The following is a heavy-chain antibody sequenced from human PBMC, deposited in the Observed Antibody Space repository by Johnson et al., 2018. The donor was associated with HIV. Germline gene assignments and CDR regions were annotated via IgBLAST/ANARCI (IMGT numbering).Heavy chain of an antibody. V-gene: IGHV3-72*01. J-gene: IGHJ3*01. Sequence: EVQLVESGGGLDQPGGSLRLSCAASGFTFSDHYMDWVRQAPGKGLEWVGRTRNKANSYTTEYAASVKGRFTISRDDSKNSLYLQINSLKTEDTAVYYCTRDRDGVGVSWGQGTMVTVSS. CDR1: GFTFSDHY. CDR3: TRDRDGVGVS. D-gene: IGHD3-10*01. CDR2: TRNKANSYTT.